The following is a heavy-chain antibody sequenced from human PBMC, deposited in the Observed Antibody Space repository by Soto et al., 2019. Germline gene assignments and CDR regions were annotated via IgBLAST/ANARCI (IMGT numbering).Heavy chain of an antibody. Sequence: SETLSLTCSVSVGSLSNYYWSWVRQPAGKGLEWIGRISTSGHVVSKVSLRSRLTMSVDMSNNHFSLKLTSVTAADTAVYYCARDNNDFWSLYPLAFDYWGQGALVTVSS. CDR3: ARDNNDFWSLYPLAFDY. J-gene: IGHJ4*02. CDR1: VGSLSNYY. CDR2: ISTSGHV. V-gene: IGHV4-4*07. D-gene: IGHD3-3*01.